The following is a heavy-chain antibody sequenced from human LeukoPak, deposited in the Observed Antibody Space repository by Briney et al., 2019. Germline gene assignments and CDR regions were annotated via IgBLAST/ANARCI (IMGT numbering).Heavy chain of an antibody. CDR1: GGTFSSYA. CDR3: AGLGVALNWFDP. J-gene: IGHJ5*02. Sequence: SVKVSCKASGGTFSSYAISWVRQAPGQGLEWMGGIIPIFGTANYAQKFQGRVTITTDESTSTAYMELSSLRSEDTAVYYCAGLGVALNWFDPWGQGTLVTVSS. V-gene: IGHV1-69*05. CDR2: IIPIFGTA. D-gene: IGHD3-3*01.